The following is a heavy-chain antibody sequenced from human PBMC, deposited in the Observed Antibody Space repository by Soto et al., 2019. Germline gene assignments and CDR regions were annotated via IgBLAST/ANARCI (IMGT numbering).Heavy chain of an antibody. CDR2: ISYDGSNK. CDR3: AKGNHGDMVRGVIKSREYYYYMDV. V-gene: IGHV3-30*18. CDR1: GFTFSSYG. D-gene: IGHD3-10*01. Sequence: PGGSLRLSCAASGFTFSSYGMHWVRQAPGKGLEWVAVISYDGSNKYYADSVKGRFTISRDNSKNTLYLQMNSLRAEDTAVYYCAKGNHGDMVRGVIKSREYYYYMDVWGKGTTVTVSS. J-gene: IGHJ6*03.